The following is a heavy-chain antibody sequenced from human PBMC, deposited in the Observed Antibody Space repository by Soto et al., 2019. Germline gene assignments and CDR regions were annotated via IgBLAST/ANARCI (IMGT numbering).Heavy chain of an antibody. CDR1: GFTFSSYW. J-gene: IGHJ5*02. V-gene: IGHV3-74*01. Sequence: GGSLRLSCAASGFTFSSYWMHWVRQAPGKGLVWVSRIKSDGSSTDYAESVKGRFTISRDNAKDTLFLQMNSLRAEETAVYYCARVPLSSGYCRIDLWGQGTQVTVSS. D-gene: IGHD5-12*01. CDR3: ARVPLSSGYCRIDL. CDR2: IKSDGSST.